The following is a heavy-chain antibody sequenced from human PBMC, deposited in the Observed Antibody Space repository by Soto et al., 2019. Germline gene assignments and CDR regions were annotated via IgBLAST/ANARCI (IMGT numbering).Heavy chain of an antibody. CDR2: IDPSDSYT. CDR3: ARHGGGTFYGLFDF. V-gene: IGHV5-10-1*01. CDR1: GYGFTSDW. J-gene: IGHJ4*02. D-gene: IGHD2-15*01. Sequence: GESLKISCKTSGYGFTSDWISWVRQMPGKGLEWMARIDPSDSYTDYSPSFQGHVTISVDWSISTAYLQWSSLQASDTAMYYCARHGGGTFYGLFDFWGQGTLVTVSS.